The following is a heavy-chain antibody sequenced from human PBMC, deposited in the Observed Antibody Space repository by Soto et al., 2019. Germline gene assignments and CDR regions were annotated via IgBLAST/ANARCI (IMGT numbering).Heavy chain of an antibody. D-gene: IGHD6-13*01. Sequence: GASVKVSCKASGGTFSSYAISWVRQAPGQGLERMGGIIPIIGTANYAQKFQGRVTITADESTSTAYMGLSSLRSEDTAVYYCARGVRRVSGYSSSWSILQRYYYYYGMDVWGQGTTVTVSS. V-gene: IGHV1-69*13. J-gene: IGHJ6*02. CDR2: IIPIIGTA. CDR3: ARGVRRVSGYSSSWSILQRYYYYYGMDV. CDR1: GGTFSSYA.